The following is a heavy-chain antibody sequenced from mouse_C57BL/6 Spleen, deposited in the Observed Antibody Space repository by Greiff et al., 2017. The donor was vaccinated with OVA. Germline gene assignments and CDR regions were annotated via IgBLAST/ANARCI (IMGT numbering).Heavy chain of an antibody. J-gene: IGHJ2*01. CDR3: AREEEPLYFDY. V-gene: IGHV1-80*01. CDR1: GYAFSSYW. Sequence: QVQLQQSGAELVKPGASVKISCKASGYAFSSYWMNWVKQRPGKGLEWIGQIYPGDGDTNYNGKFKGKATLTADKSSSTAYMQLSSLTSEDSAVYFCAREEEPLYFDYWGQGTTLTVSS. CDR2: IYPGDGDT.